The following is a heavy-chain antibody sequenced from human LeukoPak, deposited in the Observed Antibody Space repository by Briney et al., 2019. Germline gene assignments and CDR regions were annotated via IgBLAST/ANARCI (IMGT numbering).Heavy chain of an antibody. Sequence: PSETLSLTCTVSGGSISSYYWSWIRQPPGKGLEWIGYIYYSGSTNYNPSLKSRVTISVDTSKNQFSLKLSSVTAADTAVYYCARVAPYDSSGYYRRPFDYWGQGTLVTVSS. V-gene: IGHV4-59*01. CDR3: ARVAPYDSSGYYRRPFDY. CDR1: GGSISSYY. J-gene: IGHJ4*02. D-gene: IGHD3-22*01. CDR2: IYYSGST.